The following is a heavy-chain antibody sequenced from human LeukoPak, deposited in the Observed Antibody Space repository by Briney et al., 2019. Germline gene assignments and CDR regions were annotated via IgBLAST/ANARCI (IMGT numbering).Heavy chain of an antibody. CDR2: ISSNGDNT. CDR3: VRGTGY. V-gene: IGHV3-64D*06. CDR1: GYTFRTYY. Sequence: GGTLRLSCAVSGYTFRTYYRHWVRQPPGKGRVDGLAISSNGDNTYYADSVKSRFTISRDKSKNTLYLQRSSVSADDTAVYYCVRGTGYWGQGTLVTVSS. J-gene: IGHJ4*02.